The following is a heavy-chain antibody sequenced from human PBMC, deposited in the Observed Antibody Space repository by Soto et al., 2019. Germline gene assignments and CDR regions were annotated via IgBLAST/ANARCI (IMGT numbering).Heavy chain of an antibody. V-gene: IGHV1-18*01. CDR2: ISAYNGNT. Sequence: ASVKVSCKASGYTFTVYGISWVRQAPGQGLEWMGWISAYNGNTNYAQKLQGRVTMSTDTSTSTAYMEVRSLRSDDTAVYYCARGGTSTYYYDAFDIWGQGTVVTVSS. J-gene: IGHJ3*02. CDR3: ARGGTSTYYYDAFDI. D-gene: IGHD3-22*01. CDR1: GYTFTVYG.